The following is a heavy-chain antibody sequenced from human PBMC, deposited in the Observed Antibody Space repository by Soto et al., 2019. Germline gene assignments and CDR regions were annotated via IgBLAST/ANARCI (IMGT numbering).Heavy chain of an antibody. CDR1: GGSISSGAYY. V-gene: IGHV4-31*03. D-gene: IGHD6-13*01. CDR3: ARVSATGTRWFDP. J-gene: IGHJ5*02. CDR2: ISHRGTA. Sequence: SETLSLTCTVSGGSISSGAYYWGWIRQHPGKGLEWIGYISHRGTAYYTPSLKSRVSLSVDPSKSQFSLNVTSLTAADTAVYYCARVSATGTRWFDPCGQGTLVTVSS.